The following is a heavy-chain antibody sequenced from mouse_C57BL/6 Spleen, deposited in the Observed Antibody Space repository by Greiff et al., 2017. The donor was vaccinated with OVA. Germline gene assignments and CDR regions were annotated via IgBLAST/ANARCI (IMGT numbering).Heavy chain of an antibody. Sequence: EVQRVESGGGLVKPGGSLKLSCAASGFTFSSYTMSWVRQTPEKRLEWVATISGGGGNTYYPDSVKGRFTISRDNAKNTLYLQMSSLRSEDTALYYCARPTTMVTTNWYFDVWGTGTTVTVSS. V-gene: IGHV5-9*01. CDR1: GFTFSSYT. D-gene: IGHD2-2*01. J-gene: IGHJ1*03. CDR2: ISGGGGNT. CDR3: ARPTTMVTTNWYFDV.